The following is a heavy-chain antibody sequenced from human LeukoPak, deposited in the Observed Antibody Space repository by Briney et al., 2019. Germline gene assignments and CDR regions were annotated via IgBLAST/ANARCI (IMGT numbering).Heavy chain of an antibody. Sequence: PSETLSLTCTVSGGSISSSSYYWGWIRQPPGKGLEWIGSIYYSGSTYYNPSLKSRVTISVDTSKNQFSLKLSSVTAADTAVYYCARMWQLLGGSGNPEGLDYWGQGTLVTVSS. CDR1: GGSISSSSYY. D-gene: IGHD3-10*01. V-gene: IGHV4-39*07. J-gene: IGHJ4*02. CDR2: IYYSGST. CDR3: ARMWQLLGGSGNPEGLDY.